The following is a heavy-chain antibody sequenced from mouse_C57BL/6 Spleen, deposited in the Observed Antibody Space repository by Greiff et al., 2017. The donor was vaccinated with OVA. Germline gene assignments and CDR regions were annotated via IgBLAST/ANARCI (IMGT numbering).Heavy chain of an antibody. J-gene: IGHJ4*01. D-gene: IGHD1-1*01. CDR1: GYTFTSYG. V-gene: IGHV1-81*01. Sequence: QVQLQQSGAELARPGASVKLSCKASGYTFTSYGISWVKQRTGQGLEWIGEIYPRSGNTYYNEKFKGKATLTADKSSSTAYIDLRSLTSEDSAVYFCESITTIVATEAMDYWGQVTSVTSPQ. CDR3: ESITTIVATEAMDY. CDR2: IYPRSGNT.